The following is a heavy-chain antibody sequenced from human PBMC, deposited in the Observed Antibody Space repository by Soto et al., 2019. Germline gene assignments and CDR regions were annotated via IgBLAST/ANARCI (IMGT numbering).Heavy chain of an antibody. CDR1: GGSFSGYY. Sequence: QVQLQQWGAGLLKPSETLSLTCAVYGGSFSGYYWSWIRQPPGKGLEWIGEINHSGSTNYNPSLKSRVTISIATSKTQFSLKLSSVTAADTAVYYCAKIPHGPNAALDVWGQGSMVTVSS. J-gene: IGHJ3*01. CDR2: INHSGST. CDR3: AKIPHGPNAALDV. V-gene: IGHV4-34*01.